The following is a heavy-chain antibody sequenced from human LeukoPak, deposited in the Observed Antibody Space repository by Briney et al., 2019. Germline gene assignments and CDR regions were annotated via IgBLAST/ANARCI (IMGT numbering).Heavy chain of an antibody. J-gene: IGHJ4*02. CDR3: ARGPPRDFGTSGFYYNY. Sequence: SETLSLTCAIYGGSFSDCYWSWIRQPPGKGLEWIGEINHSGSTNYNPSLTSRVTMSVDTSKNQFSLKLSSVTAADTAVYYCARGPPRDFGTSGFYYNYWGQGTRVTVSS. V-gene: IGHV4-34*01. D-gene: IGHD3-22*01. CDR1: GGSFSDCY. CDR2: INHSGST.